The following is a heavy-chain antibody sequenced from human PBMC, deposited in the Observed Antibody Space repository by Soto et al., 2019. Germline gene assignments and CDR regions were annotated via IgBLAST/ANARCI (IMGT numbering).Heavy chain of an antibody. Sequence: EVQLLESGGGLVEPGGSLRLSCTASGFTFSNAWMNWVRQAPGKGLEWVGRIRSKTDGGTADYAAPVKGRFTFSRDDSKNTLFPQMNSLKTEDTAVNYCTTSIFGVVTGHWGHGTLVTVSS. D-gene: IGHD3-3*01. CDR3: TTSIFGVVTGH. J-gene: IGHJ4*01. CDR1: GFTFSNAW. V-gene: IGHV3-15*07. CDR2: IRSKTDGGTA.